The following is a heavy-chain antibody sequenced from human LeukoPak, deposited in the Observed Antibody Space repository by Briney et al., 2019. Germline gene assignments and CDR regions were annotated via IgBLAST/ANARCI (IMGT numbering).Heavy chain of an antibody. CDR2: IYHSGST. CDR1: GYSISSGYY. Sequence: SETLSLTCTVSGYSISSGYYWGWIRQPPGKGLEWIGSIYHSGSTYYNPSLKSRVTISVDTSKNQFSLKLSSVTAADTAVYYCARHVNGALGVWGQGTTVTVSS. J-gene: IGHJ6*02. D-gene: IGHD2-8*01. CDR3: ARHVNGALGV. V-gene: IGHV4-38-2*02.